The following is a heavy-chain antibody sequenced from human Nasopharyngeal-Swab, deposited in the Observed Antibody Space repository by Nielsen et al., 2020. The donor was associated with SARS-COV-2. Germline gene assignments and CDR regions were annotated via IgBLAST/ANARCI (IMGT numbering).Heavy chain of an antibody. CDR3: ASGGTAVATRYYGLDV. J-gene: IGHJ6*02. Sequence: GGSLRLSCAASGFTFSNYAMHWVRQAPGKGLEWVAVISYDGSSKFYADSVKGRFTISRDKSKNNLYLQMNSLRPEDTAVYSCASGGTAVATRYYGLDVWGQGTTVTVSS. D-gene: IGHD6-19*01. CDR2: ISYDGSSK. V-gene: IGHV3-30*04. CDR1: GFTFSNYA.